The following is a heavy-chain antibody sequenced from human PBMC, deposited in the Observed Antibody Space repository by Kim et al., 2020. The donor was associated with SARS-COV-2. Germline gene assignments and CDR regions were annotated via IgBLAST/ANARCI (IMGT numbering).Heavy chain of an antibody. Sequence: NNDYADTVKGRFTISRDNAKYTLYLQVDSLRAKDTAGYYCARGLYGDYDYWGQGTLVTVS. J-gene: IGHJ4*02. D-gene: IGHD4-17*01. V-gene: IGHV3-30*01. CDR3: ARGLYGDYDY. CDR2: NN.